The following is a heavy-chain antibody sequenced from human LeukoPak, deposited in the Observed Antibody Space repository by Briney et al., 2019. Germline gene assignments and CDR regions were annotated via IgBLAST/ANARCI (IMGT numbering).Heavy chain of an antibody. V-gene: IGHV4-4*09. CDR2: IYTSGST. CDR1: GGSIGSYY. J-gene: IGHJ4*02. D-gene: IGHD2-8*02. Sequence: PSETLSLTCTVSGGSIGSYYWSWIRQPPGKGLEWIGYIYTSGSTNYNPSLKSRVTISVDTSKNQFSLKLSSVTAADTAVYYCARVRPGALFDYWGQGTLVTVSS. CDR3: ARVRPGALFDY.